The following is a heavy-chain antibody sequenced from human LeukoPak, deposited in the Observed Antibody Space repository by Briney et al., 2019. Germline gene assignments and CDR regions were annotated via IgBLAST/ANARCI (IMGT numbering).Heavy chain of an antibody. CDR3: AREGALAVVGTGFDY. CDR2: IYYSGST. CDR1: GGSISSYY. D-gene: IGHD6-19*01. J-gene: IGHJ4*02. Sequence: SETLSLTCTVSGGSISSYYWSWIRQPPGKGLEWIGYIYYSGSTNYNPSLKSRVTISVDTSKNQFSLKLSSVTAADTAVYYCAREGALAVVGTGFDYWGQGTLVTVSS. V-gene: IGHV4-59*01.